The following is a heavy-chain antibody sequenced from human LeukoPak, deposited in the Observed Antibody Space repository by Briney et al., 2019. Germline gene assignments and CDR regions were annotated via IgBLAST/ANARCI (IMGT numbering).Heavy chain of an antibody. Sequence: GGSLRLSCTASGLTFSSDGMHWVRQAPGKGLEWVALINCDGSNKYYADSMKGRFTISRDNSKNTLYLQMNSLRAEDTAVYYCTNFDYWGQGTLVTVSS. J-gene: IGHJ4*02. CDR1: GLTFSSDG. CDR2: INCDGSNK. V-gene: IGHV3-30*02. CDR3: TNFDY.